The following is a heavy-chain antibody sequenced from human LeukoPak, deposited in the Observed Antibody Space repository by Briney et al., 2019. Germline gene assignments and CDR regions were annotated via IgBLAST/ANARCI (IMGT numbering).Heavy chain of an antibody. Sequence: SQTLSLTCAISGDSVSSNSAPWNWIRQAPSGGLEWLGRTYYRAKWYNDYAVSVKSRITINPDTSKNQFSLQLNSVTPEDTAVYYCARERLAVAGPNWFDPWGQGTLVTVSS. J-gene: IGHJ5*02. D-gene: IGHD6-19*01. CDR2: TYYRAKWYN. CDR1: GDSVSSNSAP. V-gene: IGHV6-1*01. CDR3: ARERLAVAGPNWFDP.